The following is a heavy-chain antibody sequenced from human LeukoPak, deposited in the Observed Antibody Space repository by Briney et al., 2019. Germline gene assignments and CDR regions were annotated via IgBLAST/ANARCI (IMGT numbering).Heavy chain of an antibody. CDR1: GFTFSSST. Sequence: GGSLRLSCVASGFTFSSSTMNWVRQAPRKGLEWVSSINSISTYIYYADSLRGRFTISRDNADNSLYLQMNSLRAEDTAVYYCARDIAGTGAIDAFDLWGQGTMVTVSS. CDR3: ARDIAGTGAIDAFDL. D-gene: IGHD1-1*01. CDR2: INSISTYI. J-gene: IGHJ3*01. V-gene: IGHV3-21*01.